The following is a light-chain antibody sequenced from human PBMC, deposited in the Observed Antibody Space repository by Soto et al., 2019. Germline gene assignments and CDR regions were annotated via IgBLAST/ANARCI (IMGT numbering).Light chain of an antibody. Sequence: DIVMTQSPLSLPVTPGEPASISCRSSQDLLHTNGYNYLDWYLQKPGHSPQLLIYLGSNRASGVPDRFSGSGSGTEFTLKISRVEAEDVGIYFCMQSLQTPWTFGQGTKVEI. J-gene: IGKJ1*01. V-gene: IGKV2-28*01. CDR2: LGS. CDR1: QDLLHTNGYNY. CDR3: MQSLQTPWT.